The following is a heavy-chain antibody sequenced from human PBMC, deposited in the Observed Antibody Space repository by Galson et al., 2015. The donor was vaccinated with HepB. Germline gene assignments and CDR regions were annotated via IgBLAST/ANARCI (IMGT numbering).Heavy chain of an antibody. D-gene: IGHD3-10*01. CDR3: SPYYYGSGADY. V-gene: IGHV3-49*04. J-gene: IGHJ4*02. CDR1: GFTFGDYA. CDR2: IRSKAYGGTT. Sequence: SLRLSCAASGFTFGDYAMSWVRQAPGKGLEWVGFIRSKAYGGTTEYAASVKGRFTISRDDSKSIAYLQMNSLKTEDTAVYYCSPYYYGSGADYWGQGTLVTVSS.